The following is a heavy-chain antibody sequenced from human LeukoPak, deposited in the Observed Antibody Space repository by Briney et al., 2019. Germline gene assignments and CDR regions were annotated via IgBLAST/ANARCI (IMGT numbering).Heavy chain of an antibody. V-gene: IGHV4-39*07. J-gene: IGHJ4*02. CDR3: ARGKWFGELHFDY. CDR1: GGSISSSSYY. Sequence: SETLSLTCTVSGGSISSSSYYGGWIRQPPGKGLEGIGSIYYSGSTYYNPSLKSRVTISVDTSKNQFSLKLSSVTAADTAVYYCARGKWFGELHFDYWGQGTLVTVSS. CDR2: IYYSGST. D-gene: IGHD3-10*01.